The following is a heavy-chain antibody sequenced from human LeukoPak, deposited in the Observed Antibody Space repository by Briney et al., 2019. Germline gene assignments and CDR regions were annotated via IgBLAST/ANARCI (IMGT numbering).Heavy chain of an antibody. V-gene: IGHV4-59*01. CDR1: GGSISSYY. CDR2: IYYSGST. Sequence: PSKTLSLTCTVSGGSISSYYWSWIRQPPGKGLEWIGYIYYSGSTNYNPSLKSRVTISVDTSKNQFSLKLSSVTAADTAVYYCARGVNWFDPWGQGTLVTVSS. J-gene: IGHJ5*02. CDR3: ARGVNWFDP.